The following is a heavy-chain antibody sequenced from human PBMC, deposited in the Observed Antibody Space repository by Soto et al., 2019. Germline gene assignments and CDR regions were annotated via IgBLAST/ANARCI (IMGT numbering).Heavy chain of an antibody. CDR2: ISVSGGST. CDR3: AKECPYYDFWSGYYGWFDP. D-gene: IGHD3-3*01. Sequence: PWGSLLLACAASVFTFSSYAMSWVRQAPGKGLEWVSAISVSGGSTYYADSVNGRFTISRDNSKNTLYLQMNSLRAEDTAVYYCAKECPYYDFWSGYYGWFDPWGQGTLVTVSS. V-gene: IGHV3-23*01. CDR1: VFTFSSYA. J-gene: IGHJ5*02.